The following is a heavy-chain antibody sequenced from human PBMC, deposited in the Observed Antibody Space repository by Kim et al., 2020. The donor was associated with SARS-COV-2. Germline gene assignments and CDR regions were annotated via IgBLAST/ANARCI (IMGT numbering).Heavy chain of an antibody. V-gene: IGHV4-59*08. J-gene: IGHJ2*01. D-gene: IGHD2-21*02. Sequence: TYYNPSFKSRVTISVNMSNNQFSLGLDSVTAADTAVYYCARQDDFNWYFHVWGRGSLVTVSS. CDR3: ARQDDFNWYFHV. CDR2: T.